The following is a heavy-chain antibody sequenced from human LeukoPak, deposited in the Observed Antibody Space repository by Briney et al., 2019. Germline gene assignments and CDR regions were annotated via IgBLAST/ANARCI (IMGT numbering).Heavy chain of an antibody. V-gene: IGHV4-34*01. CDR3: ARGRARDGWFDP. J-gene: IGHJ5*02. CDR2: INHSGST. D-gene: IGHD5-24*01. CDR1: GGSFSGYY. Sequence: SETLSLTCAVYGGSFSGYYWSWIRQPPGKGLEWIGEINHSGSTNYNPSLKSRVTISVDTSKNQFSLKLSSVTAADTAVYYCARGRARDGWFDPWSQGTLVTVSS.